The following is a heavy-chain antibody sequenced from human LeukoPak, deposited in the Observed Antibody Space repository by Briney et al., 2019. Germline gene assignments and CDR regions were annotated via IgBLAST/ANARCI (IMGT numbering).Heavy chain of an antibody. CDR1: GFTFDDYW. CDR3: ARERLWSPNSFDP. V-gene: IGHV3-7*01. Sequence: HTGGSLRLSCGASGFTFDDYWMSWVRQAPGQGLEWVANINQDGSEKYYLDSAKGRFTISRDNARNSLHLQVNSLRAEDTAVYYCARERLWSPNSFDPWGQGTLVTVSS. D-gene: IGHD3-10*01. CDR2: INQDGSEK. J-gene: IGHJ5*02.